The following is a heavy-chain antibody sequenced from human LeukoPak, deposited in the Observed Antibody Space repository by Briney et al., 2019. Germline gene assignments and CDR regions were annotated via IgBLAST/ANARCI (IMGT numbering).Heavy chain of an antibody. CDR1: GGTFSSYA. Sequence: SVKVSCKASGGTFSSYAISWVRQAPGQGLEWMGRIIPILGIANYAQKFQGRVTITADKSTGTAYMELSSLRSEDTAVYYCARDPCSSTSCNYYYYYGMDVWGQGTTVTVSS. CDR3: ARDPCSSTSCNYYYYYGMDV. J-gene: IGHJ6*02. D-gene: IGHD2-2*01. CDR2: IIPILGIA. V-gene: IGHV1-69*04.